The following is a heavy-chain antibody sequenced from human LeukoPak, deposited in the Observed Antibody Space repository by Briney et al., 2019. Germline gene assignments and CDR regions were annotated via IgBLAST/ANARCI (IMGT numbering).Heavy chain of an antibody. CDR3: ARPMTTVTTGDAFDI. V-gene: IGHV5-51*01. CDR1: GYSFTSYW. J-gene: IGHJ3*02. D-gene: IGHD4-17*01. Sequence: GKSLKISCKGSGYSFTSYWIGWVRQMPGKGLEWMGIIYPGDSDTRYSPSFQGQVTISADKSISTAYLQWSSLKASDTAMYYCARPMTTVTTGDAFDIWGQGTMVTVSS. CDR2: IYPGDSDT.